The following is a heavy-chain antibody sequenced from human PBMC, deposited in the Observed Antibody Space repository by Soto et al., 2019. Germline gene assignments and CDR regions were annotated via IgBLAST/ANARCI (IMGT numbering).Heavy chain of an antibody. J-gene: IGHJ6*02. CDR3: ARQGRNTKIVLVKHYAADF. CDR1: SGSISSTSYY. Sequence: NPSETLSLTCTVSSGSISSTSYYWAWIRQPPGKGLERIGAIYYDGTTYYTESLKSRVSISVDTSKNQFSLKLNSVTAADTAVYFCARQGRNTKIVLVKHYAADFWGQGTAVTVSS. V-gene: IGHV4-39*01. D-gene: IGHD3-22*01. CDR2: IYYDGTT.